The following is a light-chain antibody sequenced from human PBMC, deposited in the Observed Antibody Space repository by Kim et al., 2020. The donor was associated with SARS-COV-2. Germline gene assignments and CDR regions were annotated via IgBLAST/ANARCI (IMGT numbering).Light chain of an antibody. CDR1: SLRSYY. Sequence: SSELTQDPAVSVALGQTVRITCQGDSLRSYYASWYQQKPGQAPVLVVYAKNNRPSGIPDRFSGSSSGNTASLTITGAQAEDEADYYCNSRDISGNHLVFGGGTQLTVL. CDR3: NSRDISGNHLV. CDR2: AKN. V-gene: IGLV3-19*01. J-gene: IGLJ3*02.